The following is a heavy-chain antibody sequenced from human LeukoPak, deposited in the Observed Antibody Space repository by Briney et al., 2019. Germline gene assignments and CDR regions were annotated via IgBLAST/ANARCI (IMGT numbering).Heavy chain of an antibody. CDR1: GYTYTKSW. V-gene: IGHV5-51*07. CDR3: ARQGCTTTSCHTIDY. D-gene: IGHD2-2*02. J-gene: IGHJ4*02. CDR2: IYPVDSET. Sequence: GESLKISCKGSGYTYTKSWIAWVHQMPGKGLELMGIIYPVDSETRYSPSFQGQATISVDKSISTAYLQWSSLKASDTAMYYCARQGCTTTSCHTIDYWGQGTLVTVSS.